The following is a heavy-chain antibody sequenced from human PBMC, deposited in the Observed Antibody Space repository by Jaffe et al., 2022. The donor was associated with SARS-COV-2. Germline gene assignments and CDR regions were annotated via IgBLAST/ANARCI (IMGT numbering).Heavy chain of an antibody. D-gene: IGHD2-15*01. J-gene: IGHJ3*02. CDR3: ARAWGHINCSGGSCYGWKIPDQINDAFDI. CDR2: IYYSGST. Sequence: QVQLQESGPGLVKPSQTLSLTCTVSGGSISSGGYYWSWIRQHPGKGLEWIGYIYYSGSTYYNPSLKSRVTISVDTSKNQFSLKLSSVTAADTAVYYCARAWGHINCSGGSCYGWKIPDQINDAFDIWGQGTMVTVSS. CDR1: GGSISSGGYY. V-gene: IGHV4-31*03.